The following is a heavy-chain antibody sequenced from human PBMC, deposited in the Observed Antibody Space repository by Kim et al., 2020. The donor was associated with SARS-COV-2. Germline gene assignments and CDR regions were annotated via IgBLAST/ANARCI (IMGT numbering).Heavy chain of an antibody. CDR2: ISYDGSNK. D-gene: IGHD4-17*01. CDR3: ARDYGDYDSNQGYGMDV. V-gene: IGHV3-30-3*01. J-gene: IGHJ6*02. Sequence: GGSLRLSCAASGFTFSSYAMHWVRQAPGKGLEWVAVISYDGSNKYYADSVKGRFTISRDNSKNTLYLQMNSLRAEDTAVYYCARDYGDYDSNQGYGMDVWRQGTTVTVSS. CDR1: GFTFSSYA.